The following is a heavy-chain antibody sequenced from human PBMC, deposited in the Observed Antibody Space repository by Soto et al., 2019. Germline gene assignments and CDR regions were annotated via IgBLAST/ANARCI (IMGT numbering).Heavy chain of an antibody. V-gene: IGHV3-23*01. Sequence: EVQLLESGGGLVQPGGSLRLSCAASGFTFSVFAMSWVRQAPGKGLELVSTISGRGENTYYADSVKGRFTISRDHSKNKLNLQMNSLRGEDTAVYYCAKDRGTGDYGVNAVDIWGQGTMVTVAS. CDR2: ISGRGENT. J-gene: IGHJ3*02. CDR3: AKDRGTGDYGVNAVDI. CDR1: GFTFSVFA. D-gene: IGHD7-27*01.